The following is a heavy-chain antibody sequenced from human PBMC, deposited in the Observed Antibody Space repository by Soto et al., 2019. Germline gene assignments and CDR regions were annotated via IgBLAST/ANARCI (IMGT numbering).Heavy chain of an antibody. CDR3: ARGGLLPYYYYYGMDV. CDR1: GGTFSSYA. CDR2: IIPIFGTA. V-gene: IGHV1-69*06. Sequence: SVKVSCKASGGTFSSYAISWVRQAPGQGLEWMGGIIPIFGTANYAQKFQGRVTITADKSTSTAYMELSSLRSEDTAVYYCARGGLLPYYYYYGMDVWGQGTTVTVSS. D-gene: IGHD2-15*01. J-gene: IGHJ6*02.